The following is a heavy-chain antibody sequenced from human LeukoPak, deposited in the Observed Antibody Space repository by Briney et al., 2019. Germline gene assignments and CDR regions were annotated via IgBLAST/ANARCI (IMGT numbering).Heavy chain of an antibody. CDR3: ARCERGYSYGWGYYFDY. CDR2: IYYSGTT. D-gene: IGHD5-18*01. V-gene: IGHV4-59*12. Sequence: SETLSLTCTVSGGSISSYYWSWIRQPPGKGLEWIGYIYYSGTTNYNPSLKSRVTMSVDTSKNQFSLKLSSVTAADTAVYYCARCERGYSYGWGYYFDYWGQGTLVTVSS. J-gene: IGHJ4*02. CDR1: GGSISSYY.